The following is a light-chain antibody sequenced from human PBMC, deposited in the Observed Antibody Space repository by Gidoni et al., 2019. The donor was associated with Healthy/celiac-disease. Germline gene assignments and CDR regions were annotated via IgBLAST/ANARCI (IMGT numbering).Light chain of an antibody. CDR1: QSVSRSY. CDR2: GAS. V-gene: IGKV3-20*01. J-gene: IGKJ2*01. CDR3: QQYGSSPPYT. Sequence: ESVLTQSPGTLSLSPGERVTLSCRASQSVSRSYLAWYQQKPGQAPRLLIYGASSRATGIPDRFSGSVSGTDFTLTISRLEPEDFAVYYCQQYGSSPPYTFGQGTKLEIK.